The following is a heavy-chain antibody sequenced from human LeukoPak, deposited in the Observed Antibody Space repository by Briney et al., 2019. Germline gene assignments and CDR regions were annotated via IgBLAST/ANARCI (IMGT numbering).Heavy chain of an antibody. CDR2: IIPIFGTA. D-gene: IGHD6-19*01. CDR3: ARVLYSSGWYSY. J-gene: IGHJ4*02. CDR1: GGTFSSYA. V-gene: IGHV1-69*06. Sequence: ASVKVSCKASGGTFSSYAISWVRQAPGQGLEWMGGIIPIFGTANYAQKFQGRVTITADKSTSTAYMELSSLRSEDTAVYYCARVLYSSGWYSYWGQGTLVTVSS.